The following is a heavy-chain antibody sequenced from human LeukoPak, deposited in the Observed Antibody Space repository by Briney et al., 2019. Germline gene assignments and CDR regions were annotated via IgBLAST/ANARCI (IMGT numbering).Heavy chain of an antibody. V-gene: IGHV3-11*04. D-gene: IGHD3-22*01. CDR3: ASEERYYYDSSGYSTLDY. Sequence: GGSLRLSCAASGFTFSDYYMSWIRQAPGKGLEWVSCISSSGSTIYYADSVKGRFTISRDNAKNSLYLEMNSLRVEDTAVYYCASEERYYYDSSGYSTLDYWGQGTLVTVSS. CDR1: GFTFSDYY. CDR2: ISSSGSTI. J-gene: IGHJ4*02.